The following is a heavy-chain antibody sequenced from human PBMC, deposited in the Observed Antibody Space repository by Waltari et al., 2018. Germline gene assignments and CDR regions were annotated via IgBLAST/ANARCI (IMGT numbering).Heavy chain of an antibody. CDR3: AHSLLQLRYFDWLLGFDY. CDR2: IYWNDDK. Sequence: QITLKESGPTLVKPTQTLTLTCTFSGFSLSTSGVGVGWIRQPPGKALEWLALIYWNDDKRYSPSLKSRLTITKDTSKNQVVLTMTNMDPVDTATYYCAHSLLQLRYFDWLLGFDYWGQGTLVTVSS. D-gene: IGHD3-9*01. J-gene: IGHJ4*02. CDR1: GFSLSTSGVG. V-gene: IGHV2-5*01.